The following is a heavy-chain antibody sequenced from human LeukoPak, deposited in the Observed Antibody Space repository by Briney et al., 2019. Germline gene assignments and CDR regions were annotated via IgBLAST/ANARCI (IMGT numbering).Heavy chain of an antibody. Sequence: GSLRLSCAASGFTFSSYWMHWVRQAPGKGLVWVSRINTDGGSTTYADSVKGRFTISRDNAKNTLYLQMNSLRAEDTAVYYCARGVNGDSRFDPWGQGTLVTVSS. J-gene: IGHJ5*02. CDR3: ARGVNGDSRFDP. V-gene: IGHV3-74*01. D-gene: IGHD4-17*01. CDR2: INTDGGST. CDR1: GFTFSSYW.